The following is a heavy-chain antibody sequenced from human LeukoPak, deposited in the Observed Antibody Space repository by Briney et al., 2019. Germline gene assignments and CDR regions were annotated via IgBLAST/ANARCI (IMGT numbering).Heavy chain of an antibody. CDR2: INHSGST. J-gene: IGHJ5*02. D-gene: IGHD5-18*01. V-gene: IGHV4-34*01. CDR3: ARHFGWPGKWIQLWLSGNWFDP. CDR1: GGSFSGYY. Sequence: SETLSLTCAVYGGSFSGYYWSWIRQPPGKGLEWIGEINHSGSTYYNPSLKSRVTISVDTSKNQFSLKLSSVTAADTAVYYCARHFGWPGKWIQLWLSGNWFDPWGQGTLVTVSS.